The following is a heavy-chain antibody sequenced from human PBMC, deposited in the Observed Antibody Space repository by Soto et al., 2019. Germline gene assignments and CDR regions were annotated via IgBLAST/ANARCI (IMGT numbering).Heavy chain of an antibody. CDR2: INHSGST. D-gene: IGHD2-2*01. CDR1: GGSFSGYY. CDR3: ARVVVPAVGDWFDP. J-gene: IGHJ5*02. Sequence: SETLSLTCAVYGGSFSGYYWSWIRQPPGKGLEWIGEINHSGSTNYNPSLKSRVTISVDTSKNQFSLKLSSVTAADTAVYYCARVVVPAVGDWFDPCGQGTLVTVPS. V-gene: IGHV4-34*01.